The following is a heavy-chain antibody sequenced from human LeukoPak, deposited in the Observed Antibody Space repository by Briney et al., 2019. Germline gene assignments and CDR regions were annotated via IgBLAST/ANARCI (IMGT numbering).Heavy chain of an antibody. V-gene: IGHV3-9*01. Sequence: PGRSLRLSCAASGFTFDDYAMHWVRQAPGKGLEWVSGISWNSGSIGYADSVKGRFTISRDNAKNSLYLQMNSLRAEDTASYYCAKALSCSSTSCYALDYWGQGTLVTVSS. CDR2: ISWNSGSI. CDR1: GFTFDDYA. J-gene: IGHJ4*02. D-gene: IGHD2-2*01. CDR3: AKALSCSSTSCYALDY.